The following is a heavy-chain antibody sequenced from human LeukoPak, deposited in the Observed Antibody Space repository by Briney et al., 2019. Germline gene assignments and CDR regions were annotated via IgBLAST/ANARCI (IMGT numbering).Heavy chain of an antibody. V-gene: IGHV3-7*01. J-gene: IGHJ4*02. D-gene: IGHD5-18*01. CDR1: GFTFRSYW. CDR3: ARSSYSYGWRGTDY. CDR2: IKPDGSEK. Sequence: GGFLRLSCAASGFTFRSYWMSWVRQAPGKGVEWVANIKPDGSEKYYEDSMKGRFTISRDNAKNSLYLQMNSLRAEDTAVYYCARSSYSYGWRGTDYWGQGTLVTVSS.